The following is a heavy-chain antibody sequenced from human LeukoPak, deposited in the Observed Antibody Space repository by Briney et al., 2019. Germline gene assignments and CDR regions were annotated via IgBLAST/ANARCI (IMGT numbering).Heavy chain of an antibody. V-gene: IGHV1-2*02. CDR3: AAMYYYGSGNLDY. D-gene: IGHD3-10*01. Sequence: ASVKVSCKASGYTFTGYYMHWVRRAPGQGLEWMGWINPNSGGTNYAQKFQGRVTMTRDMSTSTAYMELSSLRSEDTAVYYCAAMYYYGSGNLDYWGQGTLVTVSS. J-gene: IGHJ4*02. CDR1: GYTFTGYY. CDR2: INPNSGGT.